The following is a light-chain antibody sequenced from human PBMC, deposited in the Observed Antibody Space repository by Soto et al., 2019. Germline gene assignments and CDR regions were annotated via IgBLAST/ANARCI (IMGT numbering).Light chain of an antibody. J-gene: IGKJ4*01. Sequence: EIVLTQSPGTLSLSPGERATLSCRASQSVSNNYLAWSQQKPGQAPRLLIYGASSRATGIPDRFSASGSGTDFTLTISRLEPEDFAVYYCQQYGSSPLTFGGGTKVDIK. CDR2: GAS. V-gene: IGKV3-20*01. CDR1: QSVSNNY. CDR3: QQYGSSPLT.